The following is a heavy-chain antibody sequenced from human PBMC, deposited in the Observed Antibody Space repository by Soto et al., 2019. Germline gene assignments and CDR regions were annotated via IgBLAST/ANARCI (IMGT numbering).Heavy chain of an antibody. CDR3: ARGGITIFGVAAGWYYGMDV. CDR1: GFTFSSYG. J-gene: IGHJ6*02. CDR2: INSDGSST. Sequence: GSLRLSCAASGFTFSSYGMHWVRQAPGKGLVWVSRINSDGSSTSYADSVKGRFTISRDNAKNTLYLQMNSLRAEDTAVYYCARGGITIFGVAAGWYYGMDVWGQGTTVTVSS. D-gene: IGHD3-3*01. V-gene: IGHV3-74*01.